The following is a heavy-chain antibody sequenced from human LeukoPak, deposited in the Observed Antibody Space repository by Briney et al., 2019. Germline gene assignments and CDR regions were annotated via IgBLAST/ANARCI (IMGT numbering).Heavy chain of an antibody. CDR3: ARLPLRSIAVGYYGMDV. D-gene: IGHD6-6*01. Sequence: SVKVSCKASGGTFSSYAISWVRQAPGQGLEWMGGIIPIFGTADYAQKFQGRVTITADESTNTAYVELSSLRSEDTAVYYCARLPLRSIAVGYYGMDVWGQGTTVTVSS. V-gene: IGHV1-69*13. CDR2: IIPIFGTA. J-gene: IGHJ6*02. CDR1: GGTFSSYA.